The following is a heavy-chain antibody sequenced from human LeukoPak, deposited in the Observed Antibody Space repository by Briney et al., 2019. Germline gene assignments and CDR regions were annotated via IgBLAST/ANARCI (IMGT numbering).Heavy chain of an antibody. Sequence: PSETLSLTCTVSGGSISSSSYYWGWIRQPPGKGLEWIGSIYYSGSTYYNPSLKSRVTISVDTSKNQFSLKLSSVTAADTAVYYCARAMGYSYGSYYYYYYMDVWGKGTTVTVSS. J-gene: IGHJ6*03. V-gene: IGHV4-39*07. D-gene: IGHD5-18*01. CDR1: GGSISSSSYY. CDR3: ARAMGYSYGSYYYYYYMDV. CDR2: IYYSGST.